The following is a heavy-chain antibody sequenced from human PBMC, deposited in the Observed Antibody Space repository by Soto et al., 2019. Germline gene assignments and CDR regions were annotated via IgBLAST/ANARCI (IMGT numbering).Heavy chain of an antibody. Sequence: QVQLVESGGGLVKPGGSLRLSCAASGFTFRDYYMIWIRQAPGKGLEWVSYISSSGADTYYVDSVKGRFTISRDNAKNSLYVQMSSLRXXXXAIYYCARAYSDAFDIWGQGTM. D-gene: IGHD2-15*01. CDR1: GFTFRDYY. CDR3: ARAYSDAFDI. V-gene: IGHV3-11*01. CDR2: ISSSGADT. J-gene: IGHJ3*02.